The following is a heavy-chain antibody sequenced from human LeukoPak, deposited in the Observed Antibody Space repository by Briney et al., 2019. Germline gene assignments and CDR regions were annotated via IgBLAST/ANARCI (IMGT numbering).Heavy chain of an antibody. CDR2: IYYSRST. CDR3: ARDRYYDNTNYYDY. V-gene: IGHV4-59*01. D-gene: IGHD3-16*01. Sequence: SETLSLTCTVSGGSISSYYWSWIRQPPGKGLEWIGYIYYSRSTNYNPSLKSRVTISVDTSKNQFSLKLSSVTAADTAVYYCARDRYYDNTNYYDYWGQGTLVTVSS. J-gene: IGHJ4*02. CDR1: GGSISSYY.